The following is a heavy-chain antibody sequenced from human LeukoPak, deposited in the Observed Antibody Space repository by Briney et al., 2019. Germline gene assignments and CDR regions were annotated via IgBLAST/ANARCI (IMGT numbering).Heavy chain of an antibody. Sequence: ESLKISCKGSGYSFTSYWIGWVRQMPAKGLEWMGIIYPGDSDTRYSPSFQGQATISADKSISTAYLQWSSLKASDTAMYYCARPGTVNVGSIRKYGMDVWGQGTTVTVSS. CDR1: GYSFTSYW. D-gene: IGHD4-17*01. CDR3: ARPGTVNVGSIRKYGMDV. V-gene: IGHV5-51*01. J-gene: IGHJ6*02. CDR2: IYPGDSDT.